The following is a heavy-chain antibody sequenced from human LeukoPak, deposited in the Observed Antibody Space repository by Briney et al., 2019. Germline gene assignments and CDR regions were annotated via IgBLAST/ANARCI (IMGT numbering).Heavy chain of an antibody. J-gene: IGHJ4*02. CDR1: LFTLSRYG. D-gene: IGHD3-10*01. Sequence: RGSLRLSCAASLFTLSRYGMHWVRQAPGKGLEWVAFIRNDGSNKYYPDSVKGRFTISRDNSKNTLYLQMNSLRAEDTAVYYCAKGVAYGSSALDYWGQGTLVTVSS. CDR3: AKGVAYGSSALDY. V-gene: IGHV3-30*02. CDR2: IRNDGSNK.